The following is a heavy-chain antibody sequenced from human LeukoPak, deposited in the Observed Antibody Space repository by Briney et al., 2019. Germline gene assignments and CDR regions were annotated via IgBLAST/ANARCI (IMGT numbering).Heavy chain of an antibody. CDR1: GGSISNDY. D-gene: IGHD3-22*01. Sequence: NPSETLSLTCTVSGGSISNDYWSWIRQPPGKGLEWIGEINHSGSTNYNPSLKSRVTISVDTSKNQFSLKLSSVTAADTAVYYCARGRDYYDSSGYYYYYGMDVWGQGTTVTVSS. J-gene: IGHJ6*02. CDR2: INHSGST. V-gene: IGHV4-34*01. CDR3: ARGRDYYDSSGYYYYYGMDV.